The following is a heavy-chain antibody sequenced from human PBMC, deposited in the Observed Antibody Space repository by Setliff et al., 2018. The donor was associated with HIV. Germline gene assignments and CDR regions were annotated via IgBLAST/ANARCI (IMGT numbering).Heavy chain of an antibody. V-gene: IGHV3-15*06. CDR1: GFTFRNAW. D-gene: IGHD2-15*01. CDR2: IKSKSDGGAV. Sequence: GGSLRLSCAASGFTFRNAWMSWVRQAPGKGLEWVGRIKSKSDGGAVHYAAPVKGRFTISRDDSHDALYLEMNSLTNEDTAMYYCVTLPLPGAGYSQNFDYLGQGRMVTVSS. CDR3: VTLPLPGAGYSQNFDY. J-gene: IGHJ4*02.